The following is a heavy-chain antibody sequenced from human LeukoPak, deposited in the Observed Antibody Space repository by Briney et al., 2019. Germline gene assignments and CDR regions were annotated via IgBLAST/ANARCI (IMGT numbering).Heavy chain of an antibody. V-gene: IGHV4-30-4*01. CDR3: AETVVTDLRFDS. J-gene: IGHJ4*02. CDR1: GGSISSGDYY. D-gene: IGHD4-23*01. CDR2: IYYSGST. Sequence: SETLSLTCTVSGGSISSGDYYWSWIRQPPGKGLEWIGYIYYSGSTYYNPSLKSRVTISVDTSKNQFSLKLSSVTAADTAVYYCAETVVTDLRFDSWGQGTLVTVSS.